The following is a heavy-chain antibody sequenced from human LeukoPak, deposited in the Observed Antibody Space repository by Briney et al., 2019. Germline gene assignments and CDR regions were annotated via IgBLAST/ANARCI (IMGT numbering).Heavy chain of an antibody. CDR2: IIPIFGTA. CDR1: GGTFSSYA. CDR3: ARTSGGAPLGY. J-gene: IGHJ4*02. Sequence: GASVKVSCKAPGGTFSSYAISWMRQAPGQGLEWMGGIIPIFGTANYAQKFQGRVTITADESTSTAYMELSSLRSEDTAVYYCARTSGGAPLGYWGQGTLVTVSS. V-gene: IGHV1-69*13. D-gene: IGHD4-23*01.